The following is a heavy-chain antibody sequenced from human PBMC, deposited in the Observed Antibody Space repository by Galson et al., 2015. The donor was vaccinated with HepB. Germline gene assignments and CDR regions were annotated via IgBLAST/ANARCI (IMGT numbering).Heavy chain of an antibody. CDR1: GVSLSNARMG. Sequence: PALVKPTQTLTLTCTVSGVSLSNARMGVSWIRQPPGKALEWLAHIFSNDEKSYSTSLKSRLTISKDTSKSQVVLTMTNMDPVDTATYYCARIQPMSNDYGDYGHAFDIWGQGTMVTVSS. CDR3: ARIQPMSNDYGDYGHAFDI. V-gene: IGHV2-26*01. CDR2: IFSNDEK. J-gene: IGHJ3*02. D-gene: IGHD4-17*01.